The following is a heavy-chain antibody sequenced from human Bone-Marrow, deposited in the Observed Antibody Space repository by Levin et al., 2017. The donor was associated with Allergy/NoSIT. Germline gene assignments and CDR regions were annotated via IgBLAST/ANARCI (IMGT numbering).Heavy chain of an antibody. Sequence: SVKVSCKASGFTFTSSAVQWVRQARGQRLEWIGWIVVGSGNTNYAQKFQERVTITRDMSTSTAYMELSSLRSEDTAVYYCAADGSIAAAGTGVNWFDPWGQGTLVTVSS. V-gene: IGHV1-58*01. J-gene: IGHJ5*02. D-gene: IGHD6-13*01. CDR3: AADGSIAAAGTGVNWFDP. CDR2: IVVGSGNT. CDR1: GFTFTSSA.